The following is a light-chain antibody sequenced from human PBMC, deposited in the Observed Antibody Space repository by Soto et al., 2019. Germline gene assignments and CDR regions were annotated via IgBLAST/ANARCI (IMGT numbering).Light chain of an antibody. CDR2: DVS. Sequence: QSALTRPASVSGSPGQSITISCTGTSSDVGGYNYVSWYQHHPGKVPQLMIYDVSNRPSGVSNRFSGSKSGSTAPLTISGLQAEDEADYYCYSYTSSNTYVFGTGTKVTVL. CDR3: YSYTSSNTYV. V-gene: IGLV2-14*03. J-gene: IGLJ1*01. CDR1: SSDVGGYNY.